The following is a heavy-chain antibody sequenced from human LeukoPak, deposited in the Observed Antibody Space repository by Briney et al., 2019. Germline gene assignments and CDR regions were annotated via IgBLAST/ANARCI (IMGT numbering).Heavy chain of an antibody. Sequence: PSETLSLTCAVYEGSFSGYFWSWIRQPPGKGLEWIGEINHSGSTSYNPSLKSRVTISLDTSKNQFSLKLSSVTATDTAIYFCARGPADYYGSGSYSNWGQGTLVTVSS. CDR3: ARGPADYYGSGSYSN. J-gene: IGHJ4*02. CDR2: INHSGST. D-gene: IGHD3-10*01. V-gene: IGHV4-34*01. CDR1: EGSFSGYF.